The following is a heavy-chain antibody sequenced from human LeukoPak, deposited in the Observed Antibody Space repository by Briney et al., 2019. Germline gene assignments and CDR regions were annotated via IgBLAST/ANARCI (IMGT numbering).Heavy chain of an antibody. D-gene: IGHD1-26*01. J-gene: IGHJ4*02. Sequence: SETLSLTCTVSGGSISSSSYSWGWIRQPPGKGLEWIGSIYYSGSTYYNPSLKSRVTISVDTSKNQFSLKLSSVTAADTAVYYCATLMGGSYGQDHWGQGTLVTVSS. CDR2: IYYSGST. CDR1: GGSISSSSYS. V-gene: IGHV4-39*01. CDR3: ATLMGGSYGQDH.